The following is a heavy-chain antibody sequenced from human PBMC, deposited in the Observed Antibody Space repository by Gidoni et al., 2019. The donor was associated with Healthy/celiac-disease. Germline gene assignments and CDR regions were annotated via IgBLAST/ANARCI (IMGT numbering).Heavy chain of an antibody. CDR2: ISGSGGST. Sequence: EVQLLESGGGLVQPGGSLRLSCAASGFTFSSYAMHWFRPAPGKGLEWVAAISGSGGSTYYADSVKGRFTISRDNSKNTLYLQMNSLRAEDTAVYYCANPPAPYDSSGYYSLRGYYYGMDVWGQGTTVTVSS. D-gene: IGHD3-22*01. J-gene: IGHJ6*02. CDR1: GFTFSSYA. V-gene: IGHV3-23*01. CDR3: ANPPAPYDSSGYYSLRGYYYGMDV.